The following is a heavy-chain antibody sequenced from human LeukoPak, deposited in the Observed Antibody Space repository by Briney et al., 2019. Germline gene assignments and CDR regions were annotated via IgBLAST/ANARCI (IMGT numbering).Heavy chain of an antibody. Sequence: SETLSLTCTVSGGSISSGGYYWSWIRQHPGKGLEWIGYIYYSGSTYYNPSLKSRVTISVDTSKNQFSLKLSSVTAADTAVYYCARAYYYDSSAYYWFDPWGQGTLVTVSS. D-gene: IGHD3-22*01. V-gene: IGHV4-30-4*08. CDR2: IYYSGST. CDR3: ARAYYYDSSAYYWFDP. CDR1: GGSISSGGYY. J-gene: IGHJ5*02.